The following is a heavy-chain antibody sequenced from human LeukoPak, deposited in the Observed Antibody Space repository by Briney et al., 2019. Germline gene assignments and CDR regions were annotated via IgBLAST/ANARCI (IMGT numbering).Heavy chain of an antibody. J-gene: IGHJ4*02. V-gene: IGHV4-38-2*02. Sequence: SETLSLTCTVSGYSISSGYYWGWIRRPPGKGLEWIGSIYHSGSTYYNPSLKSRVTISVDTSKNQFSLKLSSVTAADTAVYYCARGDRGTFDYWGQGTLVTVSS. CDR1: GYSISSGYY. CDR3: ARGDRGTFDY. CDR2: IYHSGST.